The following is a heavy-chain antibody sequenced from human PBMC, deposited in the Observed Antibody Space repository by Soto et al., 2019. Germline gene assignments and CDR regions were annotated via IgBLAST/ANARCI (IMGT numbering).Heavy chain of an antibody. D-gene: IGHD6-13*01. Sequence: QVQLVQSGAEVKKPGASVKVSCKASGYTFTSYYMHWVRQAPGQGLEWMGIINPSGCSTSNAQQFQGGVTMTRDTSTSTVYMELSSLRSEDTAVYYCARVAKQQLIYPTYSYYCGMDVWGQGTTVTVSS. J-gene: IGHJ6*02. CDR3: ARVAKQQLIYPTYSYYCGMDV. CDR2: INPSGCST. CDR1: GYTFTSYY. V-gene: IGHV1-46*01.